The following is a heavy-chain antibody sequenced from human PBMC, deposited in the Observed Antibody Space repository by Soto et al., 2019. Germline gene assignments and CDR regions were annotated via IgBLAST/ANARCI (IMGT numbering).Heavy chain of an antibody. Sequence: QVQLVQSGAEVKKPGSSVKVSCKASGGTFSSYAISWVRQAPGQGLEWMGGIIPIFGTANYAQKFQGRVTITADESTSTAYMELSSLRSEDTAVYYCARDLRQLTRLGYCSGGSCYYYYGMDVWGQGTTVTVSS. J-gene: IGHJ6*02. D-gene: IGHD2-15*01. V-gene: IGHV1-69*01. CDR2: IIPIFGTA. CDR1: GGTFSSYA. CDR3: ARDLRQLTRLGYCSGGSCYYYYGMDV.